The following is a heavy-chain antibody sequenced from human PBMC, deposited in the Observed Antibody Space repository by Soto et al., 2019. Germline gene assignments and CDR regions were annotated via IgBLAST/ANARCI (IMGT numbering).Heavy chain of an antibody. CDR1: GGSISSGGYS. J-gene: IGHJ6*02. V-gene: IGHV4-31*11. Sequence: SETLSLTCAVSGGSISSGGYSWSWIRQQPGKGLEWIGYIYYSGSTYYNPSLKSRVTISVDTSKNQFSLKLSSVTAADTAVYYCARDRALITMVRGVDYYYGMDVWGQGTTVTVSS. CDR2: IYYSGST. CDR3: ARDRALITMVRGVDYYYGMDV. D-gene: IGHD3-10*01.